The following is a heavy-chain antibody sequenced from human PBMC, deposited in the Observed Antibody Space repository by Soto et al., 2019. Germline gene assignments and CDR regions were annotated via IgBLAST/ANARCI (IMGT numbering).Heavy chain of an antibody. V-gene: IGHV4-34*01. CDR3: ARLGGITMVRGVNTAYYYYMDV. D-gene: IGHD3-10*01. Sequence: PSETLSLTCAVYGGSFSGYYWSWIRQPPGKGLEWIGEINHSGSTNYNPSLKSRVTISVDTSKNQFSLKLSSVTAADTAVYYCARLGGITMVRGVNTAYYYYMDVWGKGTTVTVSS. J-gene: IGHJ6*03. CDR1: GGSFSGYY. CDR2: INHSGST.